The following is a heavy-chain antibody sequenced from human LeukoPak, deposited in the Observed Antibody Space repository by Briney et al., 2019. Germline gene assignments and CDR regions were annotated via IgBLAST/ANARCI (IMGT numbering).Heavy chain of an antibody. CDR2: INNDGSIT. CDR1: EFTISRYW. Sequence: GGSLRLSCAASEFTISRYWMHWVRQAPGKGLVWVSNINNDGSITTYADSVKGRFTISRDNVKNTLFLQMNSLGAEDTALYYCTRGWNTTPRSGFDIWGLGTMVTVSS. V-gene: IGHV3-74*01. D-gene: IGHD1/OR15-1a*01. J-gene: IGHJ3*02. CDR3: TRGWNTTPRSGFDI.